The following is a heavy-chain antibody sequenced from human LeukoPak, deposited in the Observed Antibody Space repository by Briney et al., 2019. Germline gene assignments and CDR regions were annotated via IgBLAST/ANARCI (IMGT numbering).Heavy chain of an antibody. CDR2: LNPGPGGT. Sequence: ASVKVSCKASGYTFTGYYMHWVRQAPGQGLEWMGWLNPGPGGTLYAQKFQGRVTMTRDMSMTTAYMELTELRSDDTAVYCCAAQRDPRPFDHWGQGTLITVSS. V-gene: IGHV1-2*02. D-gene: IGHD5-24*01. J-gene: IGHJ4*02. CDR1: GYTFTGYY. CDR3: AAQRDPRPFDH.